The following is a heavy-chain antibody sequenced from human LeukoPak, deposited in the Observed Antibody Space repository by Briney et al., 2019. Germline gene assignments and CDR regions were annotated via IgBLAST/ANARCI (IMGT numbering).Heavy chain of an antibody. CDR2: IYSDGSFT. CDR1: GFTFSNYG. V-gene: IGHV3-74*01. D-gene: IGHD2-21*02. J-gene: IGHJ3*02. Sequence: GGSLRLSCAASGFTFSNYGMSWVRQAPGKGLMWVSRIYSDGSFTNYADSVKGRFTISRDNAKNTLYLQMNSLRAEDTALYYCVRDTAYAFDMWGQGTMVTVFS. CDR3: VRDTAYAFDM.